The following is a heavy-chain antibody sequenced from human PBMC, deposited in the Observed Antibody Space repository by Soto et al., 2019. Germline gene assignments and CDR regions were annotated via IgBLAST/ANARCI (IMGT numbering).Heavy chain of an antibody. Sequence: EVQLVESGGGLVQPGGSLRISCAASGFTVSSNYMSWVRQAPGKGLEWVSVIYSGGSTYYADSVKGRFTISRDNSKNTLYLQMNSLRAEDTAVYYCARDQIPTGMDVWGQGTTVTVSS. CDR1: GFTVSSNY. CDR3: ARDQIPTGMDV. J-gene: IGHJ6*02. CDR2: IYSGGST. V-gene: IGHV3-66*01.